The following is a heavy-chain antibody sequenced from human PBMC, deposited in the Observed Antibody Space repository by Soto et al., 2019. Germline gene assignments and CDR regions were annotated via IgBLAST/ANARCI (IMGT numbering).Heavy chain of an antibody. Sequence: GASVKVSCKASGFTFTSYAMHWVRQAPGQRLEWMGWINAGNGNTKYSQKLQGRVTIIRDTSASTAYMELSSLRSEDTTVYYCARPFGESSGYYAFDAWGQGTMVTVSS. CDR3: ARPFGESSGYYAFDA. V-gene: IGHV1-3*01. CDR1: GFTFTSYA. D-gene: IGHD3-22*01. CDR2: INAGNGNT. J-gene: IGHJ3*01.